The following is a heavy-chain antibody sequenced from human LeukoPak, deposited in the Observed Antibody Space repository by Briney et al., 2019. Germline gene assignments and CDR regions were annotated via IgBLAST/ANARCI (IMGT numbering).Heavy chain of an antibody. J-gene: IGHJ4*02. Sequence: PGRSLRLSCAASGFTFSSYGMRWVRQAPGKGLEWVAVIWYDGSNKYYADSVKGRFTISRDNSKNTLYLQMNSLRAEDTAVYYCAKDQGAYCGGDCLFVDYWGQGTLVTVSS. CDR1: GFTFSSYG. V-gene: IGHV3-33*06. D-gene: IGHD2-21*02. CDR2: IWYDGSNK. CDR3: AKDQGAYCGGDCLFVDY.